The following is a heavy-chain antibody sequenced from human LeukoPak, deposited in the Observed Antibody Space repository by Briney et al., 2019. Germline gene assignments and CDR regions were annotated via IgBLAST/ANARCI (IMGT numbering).Heavy chain of an antibody. Sequence: GGSLRLSCAASGFTFSSYAMHWVRQAPGKGLEWVAVISYDGSNKYYADSVKGRFTISRDNSKNTPYLQMNSLRAEDTAVYYCAREPETTEGDAFDIWGQGTMVTVSS. J-gene: IGHJ3*02. CDR2: ISYDGSNK. CDR1: GFTFSSYA. V-gene: IGHV3-30-3*01. D-gene: IGHD4-17*01. CDR3: AREPETTEGDAFDI.